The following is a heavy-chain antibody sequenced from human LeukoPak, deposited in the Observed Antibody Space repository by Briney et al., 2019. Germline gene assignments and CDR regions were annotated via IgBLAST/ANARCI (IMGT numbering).Heavy chain of an antibody. V-gene: IGHV5-51*01. J-gene: IGHJ3*02. Sequence: GESLKISCKGSGYSFTSYWIGWVRQMPGKGLEWMGIIYPGDSDTRYSPSFQGQVTISADKSISTAYLQWSSLKASDTAMYYCATPSGYDNGMPVLAFDIWGQGTMVTVSS. CDR2: IYPGDSDT. CDR1: GYSFTSYW. CDR3: ATPSGYDNGMPVLAFDI. D-gene: IGHD5-12*01.